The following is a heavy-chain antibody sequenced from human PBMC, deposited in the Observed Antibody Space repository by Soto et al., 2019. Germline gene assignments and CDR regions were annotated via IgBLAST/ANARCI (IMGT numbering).Heavy chain of an antibody. CDR2: ISSSSSTI. V-gene: IGHV3-48*01. Sequence: GGSLRLSCAASGFTFSSYSMNWVRQAPGKGLEWVSYISSSSSTIYYADSVKGRFTISRDNAKNSLYLQMNSLRAEDTAVYYCARDFNLLGYCSGGSCYSYPLRYYYYYMDVWGKGTTVTVSS. CDR3: ARDFNLLGYCSGGSCYSYPLRYYYYYMDV. D-gene: IGHD2-15*01. CDR1: GFTFSSYS. J-gene: IGHJ6*03.